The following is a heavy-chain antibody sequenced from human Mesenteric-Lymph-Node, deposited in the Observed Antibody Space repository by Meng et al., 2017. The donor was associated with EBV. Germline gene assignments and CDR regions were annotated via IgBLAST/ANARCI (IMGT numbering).Heavy chain of an antibody. D-gene: IGHD4-11*01. CDR2: IYYSGST. CDR1: GGSVNSGSYF. CDR3: AREGTTVTRWFDP. Sequence: QVRLQQSGPGLVKPSETLSLTCTVSGGSVNSGSYFWTWIRQSPGKKLEWIGYIYYSGSTNYNPSLKSRVTVSLDTSKNQFSLKLSSVTAADTAVYYCAREGTTVTRWFDPWGPGTLVTVSS. J-gene: IGHJ5*02. V-gene: IGHV4-61*01.